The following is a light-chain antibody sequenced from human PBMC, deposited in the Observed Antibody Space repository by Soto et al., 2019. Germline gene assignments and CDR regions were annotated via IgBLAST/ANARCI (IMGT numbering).Light chain of an antibody. CDR1: QGISSY. Sequence: DIQLTQSPSFLSASVGDRVIITCRASQGISSYLAWYQQKPGIAPKLLIYAGSTLQSGVPSRFSGSGSGTEFTLIISSLQPEDFASYYCQQLNSYPLTFGPGTKVDIK. V-gene: IGKV1-9*01. CDR3: QQLNSYPLT. CDR2: AGS. J-gene: IGKJ3*01.